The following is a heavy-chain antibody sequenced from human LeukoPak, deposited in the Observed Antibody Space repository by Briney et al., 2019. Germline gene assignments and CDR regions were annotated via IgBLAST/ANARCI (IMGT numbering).Heavy chain of an antibody. V-gene: IGHV3-7*01. CDR2: IKQDGSER. Sequence: GESLILSCAASGFTFSSFWMSWVRQAPGKGLEWVANIKQDGSERYYVDSVKGRFTFSRDNAKNSLDLQMNSLRAEDTAVYYCARLARGNCYDYWGQGTLVTVSS. J-gene: IGHJ4*02. D-gene: IGHD1-26*01. CDR1: GFTFSSFW. CDR3: ARLARGNCYDY.